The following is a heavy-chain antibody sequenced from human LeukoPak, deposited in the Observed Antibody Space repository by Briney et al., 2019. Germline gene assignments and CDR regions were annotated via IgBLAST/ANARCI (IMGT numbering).Heavy chain of an antibody. V-gene: IGHV7-4-1*02. J-gene: IGHJ6*03. CDR1: GYTFTNYA. CDR2: INTNTGNP. Sequence: ASVKVSCKASGYTFTNYAMNWVRQAPGQGLEWMGWINTNTGNPTYAQGFTGRFVFSLDTSVSTAYLQISSLKAEDTAVYYCARVGSGYDAGGGNYYYYYMDVWGKGTTVTVSS. CDR3: ARVGSGYDAGGGNYYYYYMDV. D-gene: IGHD5-12*01.